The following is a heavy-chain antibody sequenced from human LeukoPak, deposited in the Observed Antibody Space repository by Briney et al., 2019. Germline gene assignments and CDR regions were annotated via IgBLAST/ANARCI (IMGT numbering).Heavy chain of an antibody. J-gene: IGHJ3*02. CDR2: IYYSGST. CDR1: GGSISSYY. Sequence: PSETLSLTCTVSGGSISSYYWSWIRQPPGKGLEWLGYIYYSGSTNYNPSLKSRVTISVDTSKNQFSLKLSSVTAADTAVYYCARRPYYYDSSGYYSPFDIWGQGTMVTVSS. V-gene: IGHV4-59*01. CDR3: ARRPYYYDSSGYYSPFDI. D-gene: IGHD3-22*01.